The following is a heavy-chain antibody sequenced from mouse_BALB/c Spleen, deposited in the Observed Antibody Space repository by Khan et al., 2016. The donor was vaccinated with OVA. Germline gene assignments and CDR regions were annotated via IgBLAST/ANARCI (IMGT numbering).Heavy chain of an antibody. CDR1: GYTFINYW. D-gene: IGHD1-1*01. J-gene: IGHJ2*01. Sequence: QVQLKESGAELAKPGASVKMSCKASGYTFINYWILWVKQRPGQGLEWIGYINPSTAYPEYNQHFKDKATLTADKSSRTAYMQLSSLTSEDSAVYYCARRGLRWDLDYWGQGTTLTVAS. V-gene: IGHV1-7*01. CDR3: ARRGLRWDLDY. CDR2: INPSTAYP.